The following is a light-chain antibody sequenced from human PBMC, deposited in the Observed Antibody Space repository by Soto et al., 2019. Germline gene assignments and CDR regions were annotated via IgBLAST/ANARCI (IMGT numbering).Light chain of an antibody. CDR2: DAS. CDR1: QSVRNY. Sequence: EIVLTQSPATLSLSPGETATLSCRASQSVRNYLAWYQQKPGQAPRLLIYDASNRATGIPARFSGSGSGTEFTLTISSLQPDDFATYYCQQYNSYWTFGQGTKVDI. CDR3: QQYNSYWT. V-gene: IGKV3-11*01. J-gene: IGKJ1*01.